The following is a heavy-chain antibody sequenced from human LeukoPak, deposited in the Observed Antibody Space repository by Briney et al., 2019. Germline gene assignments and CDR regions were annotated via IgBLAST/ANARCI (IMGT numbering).Heavy chain of an antibody. Sequence: PSETLSLTCTVSGGSISSSSYYWGWIRQPPGKGLEWIGSIYYSGSTYYNPSLKSRVTISVDTSKNQFSLKLSSVTAADTAVYYCASSYCSGGSCYRDYWGQGTLVTVYS. V-gene: IGHV4-39*07. J-gene: IGHJ4*02. CDR1: GGSISSSSYY. D-gene: IGHD2-15*01. CDR2: IYYSGST. CDR3: ASSYCSGGSCYRDY.